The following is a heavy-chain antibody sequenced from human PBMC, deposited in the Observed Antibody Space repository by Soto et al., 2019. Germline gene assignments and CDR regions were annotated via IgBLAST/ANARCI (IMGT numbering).Heavy chain of an antibody. CDR1: GATFNDYT. V-gene: IGHV1-69*08. CDR3: ASGKSQMNQDRIGFYDYMEF. Sequence: QVQLVQSGAEVKKPGSSVRISCAASGATFNDYTFTWVRRAPGQGLEWMGRVIPLLDASNYEEKFQDRVTITADRSTSTVYMEMSGLKSEDSAIYYCASGKSQMNQDRIGFYDYMEFWGKGTTVTVSS. CDR2: VIPLLDAS. D-gene: IGHD6-19*01. J-gene: IGHJ6*03.